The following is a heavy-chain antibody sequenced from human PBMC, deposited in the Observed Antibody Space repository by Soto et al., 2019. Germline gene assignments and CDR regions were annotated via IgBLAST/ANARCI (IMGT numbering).Heavy chain of an antibody. Sequence: VQVLESGGGLAQPGRSLRLSCAVSGFTFSTYDMHWVRQAPGKGLEWVAVISSDGSNEYYADSVKGRFTISRDNSKNTLYVQMNSLRAEDTAVYYCAKDLGDSSADDGADYWGQGTLVTVSS. J-gene: IGHJ4*02. CDR2: ISSDGSNE. D-gene: IGHD6-25*01. CDR3: AKDLGDSSADDGADY. CDR1: GFTFSTYD. V-gene: IGHV3-30*18.